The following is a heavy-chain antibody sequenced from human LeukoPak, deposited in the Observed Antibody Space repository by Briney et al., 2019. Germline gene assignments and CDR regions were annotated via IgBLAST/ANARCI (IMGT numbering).Heavy chain of an antibody. CDR3: ATFYIGHYYFDY. V-gene: IGHV1-24*01. CDR1: GYTLTELS. Sequence: GASVKVSCKVSGYTLTELSMHWVRQAPGKGLEWMGGFGPEDGETIYAQKFQGRVTMTEDTSTDTAYMELSSLRSEDTAVYYCATFYIGHYYFDYWGQGTLVTVSS. D-gene: IGHD2/OR15-2a*01. J-gene: IGHJ4*02. CDR2: FGPEDGET.